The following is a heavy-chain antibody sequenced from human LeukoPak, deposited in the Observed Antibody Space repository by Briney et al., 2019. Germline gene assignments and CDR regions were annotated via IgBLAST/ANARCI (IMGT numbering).Heavy chain of an antibody. CDR3: ARDLSVKIGFATHRPFDP. Sequence: RTSETLSLTCTVSGDSVSSGHWLHWVRQPPGQGLEWIGQIFHTGSTNSNPSLKGRVTISVDESRNQFSLRLSSVTAADTAMYYCARDLSVKIGFATHRPFDPWGQGTLVTVSS. J-gene: IGHJ5*02. D-gene: IGHD1-14*01. CDR1: GDSVSSGHW. V-gene: IGHV4-4*02. CDR2: IFHTGST.